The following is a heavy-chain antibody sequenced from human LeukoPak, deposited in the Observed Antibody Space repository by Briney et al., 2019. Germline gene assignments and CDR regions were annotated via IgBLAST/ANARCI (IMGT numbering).Heavy chain of an antibody. V-gene: IGHV3-30*04. CDR2: ISYDGSNK. D-gene: IGHD6-13*01. CDR3: ARGPARGSCDY. J-gene: IGHJ4*02. Sequence: PAGGSLRLSCAASGFTFSSYAMHWVRQAPGKGLEWVAVISYDGSNKYYADSVKGRFTLSRDNSKNTLYLQMNSLRVDDTAVYYCARGPARGSCDYWGQGTLVTVSS. CDR1: GFTFSSYA.